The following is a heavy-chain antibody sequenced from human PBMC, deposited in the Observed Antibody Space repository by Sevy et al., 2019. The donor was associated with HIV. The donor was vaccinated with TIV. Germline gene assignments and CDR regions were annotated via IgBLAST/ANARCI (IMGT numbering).Heavy chain of an antibody. J-gene: IGHJ4*02. V-gene: IGHV4-59*01. Sequence: SETLSLTCTVSGGSISSYYWSWIRQPPGKGLGWIGYIYYSGSTNYNPSLKSRVTISVDTSKNQFSLKLSSVTAADTAVYYCARDMLGYCSSTSCYAEGYFDYWGQGTLVTVSS. CDR1: GGSISSYY. CDR3: ARDMLGYCSSTSCYAEGYFDY. D-gene: IGHD2-2*01. CDR2: IYYSGST.